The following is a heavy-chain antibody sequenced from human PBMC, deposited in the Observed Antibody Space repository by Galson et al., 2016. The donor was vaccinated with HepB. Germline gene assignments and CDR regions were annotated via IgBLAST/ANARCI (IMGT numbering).Heavy chain of an antibody. V-gene: IGHV4-4*02. CDR3: ARHTAVAGTRGFDI. Sequence: SETLSLTCTDAGGSISSGTWWSWVRQPPGKGLEWIGETYQEGRSYYNPSLNSRVTISMDTSKNQLSLSLNSVTAADTAVYFCARHTAVAGTRGFDIWGQGTMVTVSS. CDR2: TYQEGRS. J-gene: IGHJ3*02. CDR1: GGSISSGTW. D-gene: IGHD6-19*01.